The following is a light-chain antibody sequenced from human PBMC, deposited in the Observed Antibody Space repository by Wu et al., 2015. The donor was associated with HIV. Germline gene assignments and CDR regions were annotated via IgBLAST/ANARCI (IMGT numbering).Light chain of an antibody. CDR1: QGISNY. CDR2: AAS. CDR3: QQYYNYPRT. J-gene: IGKJ2*01. V-gene: IGKV1-8*01. Sequence: IQMTQSPSSLSASTGDRVTITCRASQGISNYLAWYQQKPGKAPNLLIYAASNLQSGVPSRFSGSGSGTDFTLTISCLHSEDSAIYFCQQYYNYPRTFGQGTKLEI.